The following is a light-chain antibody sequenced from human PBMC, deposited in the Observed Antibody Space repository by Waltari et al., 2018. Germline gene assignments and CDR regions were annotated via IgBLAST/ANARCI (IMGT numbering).Light chain of an antibody. CDR1: QRLLHLNGYNY. V-gene: IGKV2-28*01. Sequence: DIVMTQSPLSLSVTPGEPASIPCRSSQRLLHLNGYNYLDWYLQKPGRSPQHLYFLAAKRASGDPDRCTGNASGRDFTENIGRVEDEDVGVYDCMRGLQTPFTFGQGTRLEI. CDR2: LAA. J-gene: IGKJ2*01. CDR3: MRGLQTPFT.